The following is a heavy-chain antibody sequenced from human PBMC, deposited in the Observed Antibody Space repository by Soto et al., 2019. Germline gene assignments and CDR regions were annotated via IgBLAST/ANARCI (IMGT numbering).Heavy chain of an antibody. Sequence: QMQLVQSGPEVKKPGTSVKVSCKASGFTFTSSAMQWVRQARGQRLEWIGWIVVGSGNTNYAQKFQERVTITRDMSTSTAYMELSSLRSEDTAMYYCAADYAANPVYDYVWGIGFDPWGQGTLVTVSS. CDR1: GFTFTSSA. CDR2: IVVGSGNT. CDR3: AADYAANPVYDYVWGIGFDP. D-gene: IGHD3-16*01. V-gene: IGHV1-58*02. J-gene: IGHJ5*02.